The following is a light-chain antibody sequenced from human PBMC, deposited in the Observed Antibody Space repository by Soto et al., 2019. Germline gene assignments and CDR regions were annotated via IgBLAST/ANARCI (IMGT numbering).Light chain of an antibody. V-gene: IGKV1-5*01. J-gene: IGKJ1*01. CDR1: QSISSW. Sequence: DIQMTQSPSTLSASVGDRVTITCRASQSISSWLAWYQQKPEKAPKLLIYDASRLESGVPSTFSGSGSGTEFTLTISSLQPDDFATYYCQQYNTFSKTFGQGTKVEIK. CDR3: QQYNTFSKT. CDR2: DAS.